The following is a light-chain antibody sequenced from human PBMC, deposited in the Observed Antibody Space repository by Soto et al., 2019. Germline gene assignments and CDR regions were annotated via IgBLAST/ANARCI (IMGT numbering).Light chain of an antibody. CDR3: QQYGSWPLT. V-gene: IGKV3-20*01. CDR2: GTS. CDR1: ERIYSAY. Sequence: EVVLTQSPGTLSLSRGERATLSCRASERIYSAYLGWYQQKPGQAPRLLIYGTSSRATGIPDRFSGSGSGTDFTLTISRLEPEDFAVYYCQQYGSWPLTFGGGTKVDIK. J-gene: IGKJ4*01.